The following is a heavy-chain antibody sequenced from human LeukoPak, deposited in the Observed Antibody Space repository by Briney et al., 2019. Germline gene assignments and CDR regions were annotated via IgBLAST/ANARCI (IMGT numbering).Heavy chain of an antibody. Sequence: GGSLRLSCAASGFTFSTYWMRWVRQTPGKGLEWVANIKGDGSEINYVDSVKGRFTIPRDNAKNSLSLQMNSLTADDTGVYYCAREGLPYSGDHWGQGTLVTVSS. CDR1: GFTFSTYW. D-gene: IGHD4-11*01. V-gene: IGHV3-7*01. J-gene: IGHJ4*02. CDR3: AREGLPYSGDH. CDR2: IKGDGSEI.